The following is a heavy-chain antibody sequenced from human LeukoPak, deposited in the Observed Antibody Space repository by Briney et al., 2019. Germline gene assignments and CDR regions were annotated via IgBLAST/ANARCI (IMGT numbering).Heavy chain of an antibody. CDR3: ARDQAAAGIYGKFDY. D-gene: IGHD6-13*01. J-gene: IGHJ4*02. CDR1: GFTFSSYS. Sequence: GGSLRLSCAASGFTFSSYSMNWVRQAPGKGLEWVSSISSSSSYIYYADSVKGRFTTSRDNAKNSLYLQMNSLRAEDTAVYYCARDQAAAGIYGKFDYWGQGTLVTVSS. V-gene: IGHV3-21*01. CDR2: ISSSSSYI.